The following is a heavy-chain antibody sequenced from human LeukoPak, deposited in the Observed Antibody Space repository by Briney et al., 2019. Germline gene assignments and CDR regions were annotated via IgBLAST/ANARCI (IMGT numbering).Heavy chain of an antibody. CDR3: YGSGSYYDYYYYMDV. CDR1: GFTFSSYW. D-gene: IGHD3-10*01. J-gene: IGHJ6*03. Sequence: GGSLRFSCAASGFTFSSYWMHWVRQAPGKGLVWVSRINSDGSSTSYADSVKGRFTISRDNAKNTLYLQMNSLRAEDTAVYYCYGSGSYYDYYYYMDVWGKGTTVTVSS. V-gene: IGHV3-74*01. CDR2: INSDGSST.